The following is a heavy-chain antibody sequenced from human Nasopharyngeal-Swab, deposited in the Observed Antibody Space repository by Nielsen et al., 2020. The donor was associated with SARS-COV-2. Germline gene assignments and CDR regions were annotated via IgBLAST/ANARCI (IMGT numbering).Heavy chain of an antibody. CDR2: IYYSGST. CDR3: ESSPVVGRWFDP. D-gene: IGHD2-15*01. Sequence: WIRRPPGKGLEWMGYIYYSGSTNDNPSLKSRVTISVDTCKNQFSMKLSSVTAADTSVYYCESSPVVGRWFDPWGQGTLVTVSS. V-gene: IGHV4-59*01. J-gene: IGHJ5*02.